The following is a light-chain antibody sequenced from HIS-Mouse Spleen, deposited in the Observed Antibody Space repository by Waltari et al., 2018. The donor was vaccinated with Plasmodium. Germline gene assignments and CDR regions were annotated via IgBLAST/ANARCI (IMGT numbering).Light chain of an antibody. V-gene: IGLV2-8*01. Sequence: QSALTQPPSASGSPGQSVTISCTGTSSAVGGYHYVSWYQQHPGKAPKLMIYEVSKRPSGVPDRFSGSKSGNTASLTGSGLQAEDEADYYCSSYAGSNNWVFGGGTKLTVL. CDR2: EVS. CDR1: SSAVGGYHY. CDR3: SSYAGSNNWV. J-gene: IGLJ2*01.